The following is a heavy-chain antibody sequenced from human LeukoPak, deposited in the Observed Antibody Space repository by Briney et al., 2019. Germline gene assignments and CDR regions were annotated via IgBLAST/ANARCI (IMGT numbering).Heavy chain of an antibody. V-gene: IGHV3-74*01. CDR3: ARDHKADYDFWSGYYNY. Sequence: QPGRSLRLSCAASGFTFSSYGMHWVRQAPGKGLVWVSRINTDGSSTSYADSVKGRFTISRDNAKNTLYLQMNSLRAEDTAVYYCARDHKADYDFWSGYYNYWGQGTLVTVSS. J-gene: IGHJ4*02. CDR2: INTDGSST. CDR1: GFTFSSYG. D-gene: IGHD3-3*01.